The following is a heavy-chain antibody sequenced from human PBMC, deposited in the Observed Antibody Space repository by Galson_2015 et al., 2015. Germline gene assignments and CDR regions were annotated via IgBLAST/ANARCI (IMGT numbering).Heavy chain of an antibody. CDR1: GFTFSSYA. V-gene: IGHV3-30-3*01. J-gene: IGHJ4*02. CDR2: ISYDENNK. CDR3: GRALTYGGYADY. D-gene: IGHD5-12*01. Sequence: SLRLSCAASGFTFSSYALHWVRQAPGKGLEWVAVISYDENNKYYADSVKGRFTISRDNSKNTLYLQMNSLRPEDTAVFYCGRALTYGGYADYWGQGTLVTVSS.